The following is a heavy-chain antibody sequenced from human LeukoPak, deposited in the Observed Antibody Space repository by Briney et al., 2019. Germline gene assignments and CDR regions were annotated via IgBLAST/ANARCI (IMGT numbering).Heavy chain of an antibody. CDR3: ARQADGDKPRDY. CDR2: IRPGNSET. Sequence: GESLKISCKGSGYRSTSYWIGWVRQMPGKGLEWMGIIRPGNSETRYSPSFQGQVTFSVDRSITTAYLQWSSLKASDTAIYYCARQADGDKPRDYWGQGTLVTVSS. D-gene: IGHD5-24*01. CDR1: GYRSTSYW. J-gene: IGHJ4*02. V-gene: IGHV5-51*01.